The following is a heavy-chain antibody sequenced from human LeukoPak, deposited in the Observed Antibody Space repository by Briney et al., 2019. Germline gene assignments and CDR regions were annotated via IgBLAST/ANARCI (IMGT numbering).Heavy chain of an antibody. D-gene: IGHD3-22*01. CDR3: ANYHKNSGYFAFDH. J-gene: IGHJ4*02. Sequence: GGSLRLSCAASGFTFSRYWMTWVRQAPGMGLEWVANIKEDGSEKHYVDSLKGRFTISRDNAKNSLYLQMNNLRVEDTAVYYCANYHKNSGYFAFDHWGQGTLVTVSS. CDR1: GFTFSRYW. CDR2: IKEDGSEK. V-gene: IGHV3-7*01.